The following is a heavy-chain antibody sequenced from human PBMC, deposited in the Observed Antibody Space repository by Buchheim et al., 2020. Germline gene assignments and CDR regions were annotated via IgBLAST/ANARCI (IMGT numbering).Heavy chain of an antibody. CDR2: LSSSSSTI. Sequence: EVQLVESGGGLVQPGGSLRLSCAASGFTFSSYSMNWVRQAPGKGLEWVSYLSSSSSTIYYADSVKGRFTISRDNDKNSLYLQMNSLRAEDTAVYYCARDFFDSNVYYYGMDVWGQGTT. CDR3: ARDFFDSNVYYYGMDV. V-gene: IGHV3-48*01. J-gene: IGHJ6*02. CDR1: GFTFSSYS. D-gene: IGHD3-22*01.